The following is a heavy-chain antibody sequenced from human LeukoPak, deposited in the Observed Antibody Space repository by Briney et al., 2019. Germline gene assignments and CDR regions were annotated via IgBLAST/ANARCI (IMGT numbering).Heavy chain of an antibody. V-gene: IGHV1-69-2*01. CDR2: VDPEDGET. CDR1: GYTFTDYY. D-gene: IGHD7-27*01. J-gene: IGHJ4*02. CDR3: ATGPNWGFAF. Sequence: RASVKVSCKASGYTFTDYYMHWVQQAPGKGLEWMGLVDPEDGETIYAEKFQGRVTITADTSTDTAYMELSSLRSEDTAVYYCATGPNWGFAFWGQGTLVTVSS.